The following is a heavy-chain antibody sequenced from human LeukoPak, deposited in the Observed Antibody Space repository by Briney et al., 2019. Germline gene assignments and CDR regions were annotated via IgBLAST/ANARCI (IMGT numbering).Heavy chain of an antibody. CDR3: ARDFSSSSTVYYYYYMDV. D-gene: IGHD6-6*01. V-gene: IGHV4-38-2*02. CDR1: GYSISSGYY. J-gene: IGHJ6*03. Sequence: PSETLSLTCTVSGYSISSGYYWGWIRQPPGKGLEWIGSIYYSGTTYYNPSLKSRVTISIDTSKNHFSLKLSSVTAADTAIYYCARDFSSSSTVYYYYYMDVWGKGTTVTVSS. CDR2: IYYSGTT.